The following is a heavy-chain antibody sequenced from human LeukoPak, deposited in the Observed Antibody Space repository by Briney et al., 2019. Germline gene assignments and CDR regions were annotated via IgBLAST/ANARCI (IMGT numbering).Heavy chain of an antibody. J-gene: IGHJ5*02. D-gene: IGHD2-15*01. CDR3: ARGKRSCQTYRCYNWFDP. CDR1: GGSISSGSYY. CDR2: IYTSGST. V-gene: IGHV4-61*02. Sequence: SETLSLTCTVSGGSISSGSYYWSWIRQPAGKGLEWIGRIYTSGSTNYNPSLKRRVTISVDTSKNQFSLKLSSVTAADTAVYYCARGKRSCQTYRCYNWFDPWGQGTLVTVSS.